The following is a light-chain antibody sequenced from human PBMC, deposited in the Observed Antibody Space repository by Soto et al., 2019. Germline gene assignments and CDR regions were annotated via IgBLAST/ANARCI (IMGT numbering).Light chain of an antibody. V-gene: IGLV2-11*01. J-gene: IGLJ2*01. CDR2: DVS. Sequence: QSALTQPRSVSGSPGQSVTISCTGTSSDVGGYKYVSWYQQHPGKAPKLMIYDVSKRPSGVPDRFSGFKSGNTASLTISGLQAEDEADYYCCSYAGSYTGVFGGGTKVTVL. CDR1: SSDVGGYKY. CDR3: CSYAGSYTGV.